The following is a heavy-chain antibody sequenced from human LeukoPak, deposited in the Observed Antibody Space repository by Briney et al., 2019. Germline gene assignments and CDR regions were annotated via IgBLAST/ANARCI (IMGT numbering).Heavy chain of an antibody. J-gene: IGHJ4*02. CDR2: TSSSDAGT. D-gene: IGHD1-26*01. CDR3: AKQWELQPYFDY. Sequence: PGGSLRLSCAVSGFPLSSYAMSWVRQAPGKGLEWVSATSSSDAGTYYADSVKGRFTISRDNSKNTLYLQMNSLRVEDTAVYYCAKQWELQPYFDYWGQGTLVTVSS. V-gene: IGHV3-23*01. CDR1: GFPLSSYA.